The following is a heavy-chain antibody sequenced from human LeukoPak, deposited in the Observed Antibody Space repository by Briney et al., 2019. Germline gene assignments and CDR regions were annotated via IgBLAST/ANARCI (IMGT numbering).Heavy chain of an antibody. D-gene: IGHD3-9*01. CDR3: ASGRYFDWLLDY. Sequence: ASVKVSCRASGYTFTGYYMHWVRQAPGQGLEWMGRINPNSGGTNYAQKFQGRVTMTRGTSISTAYMELSRLRSDDTAVYYCASGRYFDWLLDYWGQGTLVTVSS. V-gene: IGHV1-2*06. CDR2: INPNSGGT. J-gene: IGHJ4*02. CDR1: GYTFTGYY.